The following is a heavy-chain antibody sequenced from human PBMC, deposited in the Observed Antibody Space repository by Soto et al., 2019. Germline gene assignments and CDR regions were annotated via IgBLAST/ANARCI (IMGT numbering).Heavy chain of an antibody. CDR2: IYSSGST. Sequence: SETLSLTCTVTGGTLSGYYWTWIRQSAGGGLEWIGRIYSSGSTNYNPSLKSRVTISLDTSMSHFSLRLRSVSAADTAVYYCARGQRFSDCFDPWCQGTLVTVSS. J-gene: IGHJ5*02. CDR3: ARGQRFSDCFDP. V-gene: IGHV4-4*07. CDR1: GGTLSGYY. D-gene: IGHD3-3*01.